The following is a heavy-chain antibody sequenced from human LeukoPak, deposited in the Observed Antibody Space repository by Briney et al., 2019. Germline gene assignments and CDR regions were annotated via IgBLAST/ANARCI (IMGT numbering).Heavy chain of an antibody. CDR2: INHSGST. Sequence: SETLSHTCAVYGGSFSGYYWSWIRQPPGKGLEWIGEINHSGSTNYNPSLKSRVTISVDTSKNQFSLKLSSVTAADTAVYYCARYYYDSSGYPAFDYWGQGTLVTVSS. CDR1: GGSFSGYY. D-gene: IGHD3-22*01. V-gene: IGHV4-34*01. J-gene: IGHJ4*02. CDR3: ARYYYDSSGYPAFDY.